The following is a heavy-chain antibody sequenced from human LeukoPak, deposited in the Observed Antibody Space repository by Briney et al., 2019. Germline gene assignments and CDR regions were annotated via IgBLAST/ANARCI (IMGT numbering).Heavy chain of an antibody. D-gene: IGHD3-10*01. J-gene: IGHJ4*02. CDR1: GGSISSYY. V-gene: IGHV4-4*07. Sequence: SETLSLTCTVSGGSISSYYWSWIRQPAGKGLEWIGRIYTSGSTNYNPSLKSRVTMSVDTSKNQFSLKLSSVTAADTAVYYCARDQDYYGSGSYSYWGQGTLVTVSS. CDR2: IYTSGST. CDR3: ARDQDYYGSGSYSY.